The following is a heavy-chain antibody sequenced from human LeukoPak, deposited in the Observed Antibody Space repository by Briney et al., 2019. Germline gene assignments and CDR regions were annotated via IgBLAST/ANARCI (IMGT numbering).Heavy chain of an antibody. CDR1: GGSISTYY. CDR2: VYYSGST. Sequence: SETPSLTCTVSGGSISTYYWTWIRQPPGKGLEWIGNVYYSGSTNYNPSLKSRVTISVDTSKNQFSLKLRSVTAADTAVYYCATSQSWLVPYSFDYWGQGTLVTVSS. CDR3: ATSQSWLVPYSFDY. V-gene: IGHV4-59*01. D-gene: IGHD6-19*01. J-gene: IGHJ4*02.